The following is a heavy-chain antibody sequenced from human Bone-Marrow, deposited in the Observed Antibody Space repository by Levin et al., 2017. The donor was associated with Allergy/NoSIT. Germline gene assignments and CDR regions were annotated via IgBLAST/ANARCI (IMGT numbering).Heavy chain of an antibody. V-gene: IGHV4-30-4*08. J-gene: IGHJ4*02. CDR1: GASIGSGDYY. D-gene: IGHD2-21*01. CDR3: AREADRAVPIAIDVS. Sequence: SETLSLTCTVSGASIGSGDYYWTWIRQPPGKGLEWIGYIYFSGTTFYNPSLRNRVVISLDMSKNQFSLKLTSVTAADTALYYCAREADRAVPIAIDVSWGQGTLVTVSS. CDR2: IYFSGTT.